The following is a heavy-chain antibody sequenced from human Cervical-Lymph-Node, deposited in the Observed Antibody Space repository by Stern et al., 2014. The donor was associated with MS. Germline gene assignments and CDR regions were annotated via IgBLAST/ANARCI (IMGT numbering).Heavy chain of an antibody. CDR2: INDYDGNT. Sequence: VQLVQSGAEVKKPGASVKVSCKASGYTFTNYGIRWVRQAPGQGLEWMGWINDYDGNTNYAQKFQGRVTMTTDTSTRTAYMELRSLRSDDTAVYYCARDVECSGSRCYVGYIFDYWGQGTLVTVSS. CDR1: GYTFTNYG. D-gene: IGHD2-15*01. J-gene: IGHJ4*02. V-gene: IGHV1-18*01. CDR3: ARDVECSGSRCYVGYIFDY.